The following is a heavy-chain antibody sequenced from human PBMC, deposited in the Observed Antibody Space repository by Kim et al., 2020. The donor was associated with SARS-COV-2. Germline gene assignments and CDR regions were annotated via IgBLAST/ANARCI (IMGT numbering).Heavy chain of an antibody. J-gene: IGHJ2*01. CDR1: GYSISSGYY. D-gene: IGHD5-12*01. CDR3: ARDESGYLRFYWDFDL. Sequence: SETLSLTCTVSGYSISSGYYWGWIRQPPGKGLEWIGSIYHSGSTYYNPALKSRVTTTVDTPKNQHSLMLSSVTAADTAVYYCARDESGYLRFYWDFDLRG. V-gene: IGHV4-38-2*02. CDR2: IYHSGST.